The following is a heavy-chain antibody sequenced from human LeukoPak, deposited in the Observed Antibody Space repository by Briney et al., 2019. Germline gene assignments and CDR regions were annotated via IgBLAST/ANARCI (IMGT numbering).Heavy chain of an antibody. J-gene: IGHJ4*02. Sequence: GGSLRLSCAASGFTFSIYDLSWVRQAPGKGLEWVSAISASGGGTYYTDSVKGRFTISRDKSKNTLYLQMNSLRAEDTAVYYCAKVEAAGPGAYWGQGTPVTVSS. CDR1: GFTFSIYD. V-gene: IGHV3-23*01. CDR3: AKVEAAGPGAY. D-gene: IGHD6-25*01. CDR2: ISASGGGT.